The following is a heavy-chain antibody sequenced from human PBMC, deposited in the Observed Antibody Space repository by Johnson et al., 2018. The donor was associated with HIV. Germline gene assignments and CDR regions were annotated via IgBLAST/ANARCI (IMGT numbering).Heavy chain of an antibody. CDR2: ISYDGSNK. CDR1: GFTFSSYD. D-gene: IGHD3-10*01. Sequence: QVQLVESGGGLVQPGGSLRLSCAASGFTFSSYDMHWVRQATGKGLEWVAVISYDGSNKYYADSVKGRFTISRDNSKNTLYLQMNSLRAEDTAVYYCVNWAYYYGSGYAFDIWGQGTMVTVSS. V-gene: IGHV3-30*03. J-gene: IGHJ3*02. CDR3: VNWAYYYGSGYAFDI.